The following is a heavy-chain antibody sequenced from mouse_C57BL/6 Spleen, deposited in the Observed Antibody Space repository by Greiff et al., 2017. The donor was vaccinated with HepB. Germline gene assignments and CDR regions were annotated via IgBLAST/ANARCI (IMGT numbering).Heavy chain of an antibody. V-gene: IGHV3-6*01. CDR2: ISYDGSN. CDR1: GYSITSGYY. D-gene: IGHD2-5*01. CDR3: ARFDYSNLYYFDY. Sequence: EVQLVESGPGLVKPSQSLSLTCSVTGYSITSGYYWNWLRQFPGNKLEWMGYISYDGSNNYNPSLKNRISITRDTSKNQFFLKLNSVTTEDTATYYCARFDYSNLYYFDYWGQGTTLTVSS. J-gene: IGHJ2*01.